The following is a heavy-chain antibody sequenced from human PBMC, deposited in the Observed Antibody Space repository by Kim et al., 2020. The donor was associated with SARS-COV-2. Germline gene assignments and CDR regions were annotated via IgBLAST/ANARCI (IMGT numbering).Heavy chain of an antibody. CDR3: ARAILVYSSSWFRDHQSDY. V-gene: IGHV1-46*01. Sequence: ASVKVSCKASGYTFTSYYMHWVRQAPGQGLEWMGIINPSGGSTSYAQKFQGRVTMTRDTSTSTVYMELSSLRSEDTAVYYCARAILVYSSSWFRDHQSDYWGQGTLVTVSS. CDR1: GYTFTSYY. D-gene: IGHD6-13*01. CDR2: INPSGGST. J-gene: IGHJ4*02.